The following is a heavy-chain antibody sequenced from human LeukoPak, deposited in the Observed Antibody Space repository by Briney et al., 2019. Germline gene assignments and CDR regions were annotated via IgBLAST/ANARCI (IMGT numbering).Heavy chain of an antibody. J-gene: IGHJ5*02. CDR3: ARGTMMVGP. V-gene: IGHV4-59*01. D-gene: IGHD3-22*01. CDR2: INYSETT. Sequence: SGSLSLSCTVSGCSIGSSYWSWIRQPPGKGLEWIGYINYSETTNHNPSLKSRVSMAVDTYKNQFSLKLSSVTAADTAVYYCARGTMMVGPWGQGTQVTVSS. CDR1: GCSIGSSY.